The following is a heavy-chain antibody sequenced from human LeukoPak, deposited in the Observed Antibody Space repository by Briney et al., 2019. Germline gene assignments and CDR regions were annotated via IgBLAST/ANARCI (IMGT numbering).Heavy chain of an antibody. J-gene: IGHJ4*02. CDR2: IYYSGST. V-gene: IGHV4-39*07. CDR3: ARVSTTIVVGPIDY. CDR1: GGSISSSSYY. D-gene: IGHD3-22*01. Sequence: SETLSLTCTVSGGSISSSSYYWGWIRQPPGKGLEWIGSIYYSGSTYYNPSLKSRVTISVDTSKNQFSLKLSSVTAADTAVYYCARVSTTIVVGPIDYWGQGTLVTVSS.